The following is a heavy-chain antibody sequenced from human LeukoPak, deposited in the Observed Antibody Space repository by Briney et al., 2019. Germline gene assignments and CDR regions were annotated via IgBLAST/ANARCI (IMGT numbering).Heavy chain of an antibody. CDR1: GFTFSNYW. V-gene: IGHV3-74*01. D-gene: IGHD4-11*01. CDR2: SSSDGTNT. Sequence: GGSLRLSCAASGFTFSNYWMHWVRQSPGKGLVWVSRSSSDGTNTNYADSVKGRFTISRDNAENTLYLQMTSLRAEDTAVYYCARDPGHSNYINDYWGQGILVTVSS. J-gene: IGHJ4*02. CDR3: ARDPGHSNYINDY.